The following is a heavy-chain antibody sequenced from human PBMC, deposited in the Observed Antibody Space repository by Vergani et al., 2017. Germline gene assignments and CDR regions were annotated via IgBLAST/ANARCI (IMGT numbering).Heavy chain of an antibody. CDR3: SRGAVDYYDSSGLPTPFDY. V-gene: IGHV4-39*07. J-gene: IGHJ4*02. D-gene: IGHD3-22*01. Sequence: QLQLQESGPGLVKPSETLSLTCTVPGGSISSSSHYWGWIRQPPGKGLEWIGSIYYSGSTYYNPPLESRVPISVDTSKNLFSLNLSSVTAADTAVYFCSRGAVDYYDSSGLPTPFDYWGQGTLVTVSS. CDR1: GGSISSSSHY. CDR2: IYYSGST.